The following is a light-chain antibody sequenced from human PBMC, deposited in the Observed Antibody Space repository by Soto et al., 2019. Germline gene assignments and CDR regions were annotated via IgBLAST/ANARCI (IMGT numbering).Light chain of an antibody. CDR1: QSVRDN. J-gene: IGKJ2*01. V-gene: IGKV3-15*01. CDR3: QHYNFWPHT. Sequence: TQSTAALGVCRWEGATLSCRASQSVRDNLAWYQQKPGQAPRLLIYRASTRATGVPARFSGSGSGTEFTLTISSLQSEDVSVYFCQHYNFWPHTFGQGTKV. CDR2: RAS.